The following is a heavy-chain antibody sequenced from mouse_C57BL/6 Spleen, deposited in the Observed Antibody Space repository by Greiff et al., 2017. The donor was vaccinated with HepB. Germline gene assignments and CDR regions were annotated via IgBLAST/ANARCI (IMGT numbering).Heavy chain of an antibody. J-gene: IGHJ2*01. CDR2: ISSGGSYT. CDR1: GFTFSSYG. D-gene: IGHD1-1*01. V-gene: IGHV5-6*01. Sequence: EVKLMESGGDLVKPGGSLKLSCAASGFTFSSYGMSWVRQTPDKRLEWVATISSGGSYTYYPDSVKGRFTISRDNAKNTLYLQMSSLKSEDTAMYYCARQTTVVATGVDYWGQGTTLTVSS. CDR3: ARQTTVVATGVDY.